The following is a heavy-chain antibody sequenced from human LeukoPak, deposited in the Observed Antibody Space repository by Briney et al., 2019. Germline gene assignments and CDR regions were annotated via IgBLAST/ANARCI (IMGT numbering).Heavy chain of an antibody. D-gene: IGHD6-19*01. CDR1: GGSFSGYY. Sequence: PSETLSLTCAVYGGSFSGYYWSWIRQPPGKGLEWIGEINHSGSTNYNPSLKSRVTISVDTSKNQFSLKLSSVTAADTAVYYCASVWYSSGPRGWFDPWGQGTLVTVSS. V-gene: IGHV4-34*01. CDR3: ASVWYSSGPRGWFDP. J-gene: IGHJ5*02. CDR2: INHSGST.